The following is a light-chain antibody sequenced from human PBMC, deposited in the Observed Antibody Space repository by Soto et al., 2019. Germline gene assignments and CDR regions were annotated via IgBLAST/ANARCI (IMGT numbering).Light chain of an antibody. V-gene: IGKV3-15*01. CDR3: QRYNNWPLT. J-gene: IGKJ4*01. CDR1: QGIGST. CDR2: GAS. Sequence: EIVLTQSPGTLSLSPGARVTLSCRASQGIGSTLAWYQQKPGQTPRLLIYGASTRATGVPARFSGSGSGTELTITINSLQSEDFAVYDCQRYNNWPLTFGGGTKVDIK.